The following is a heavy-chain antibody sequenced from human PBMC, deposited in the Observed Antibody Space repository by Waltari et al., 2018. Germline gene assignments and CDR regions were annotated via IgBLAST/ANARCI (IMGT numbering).Heavy chain of an antibody. D-gene: IGHD3-10*01. CDR2: INYSGDRP. CDR3: AKDGAEWFGEILSSPPPDF. J-gene: IGHJ4*02. Sequence: DVQLLESGGRMVQPGGSLRLPRSASACTLRRPVMIRCRQATGKGLEWVSSINYSGDRPYYADSVKGRFTISRDNSRNTLYLHMDSLSVDDTAIYYCAKDGAEWFGEILSSPPPDFWGQGTQVTVSS. CDR1: ACTLRRPV. V-gene: IGHV3-23*01.